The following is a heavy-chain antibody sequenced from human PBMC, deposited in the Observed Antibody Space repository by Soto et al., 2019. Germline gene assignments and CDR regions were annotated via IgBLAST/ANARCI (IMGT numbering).Heavy chain of an antibody. CDR3: ARSIVVVTALGY. CDR2: INAGNGNT. J-gene: IGHJ4*02. D-gene: IGHD2-21*02. V-gene: IGHV1-3*01. CDR1: GYTITSYA. Sequence: GASMTVSLTAFGYTITSYAMHLVRPAPGQRLEWMGWINAGNGNTKYSQKFQGRVTITRDTSASTAYMELSSLRSEDTAVYYCARSIVVVTALGYWGQGTLVTVSS.